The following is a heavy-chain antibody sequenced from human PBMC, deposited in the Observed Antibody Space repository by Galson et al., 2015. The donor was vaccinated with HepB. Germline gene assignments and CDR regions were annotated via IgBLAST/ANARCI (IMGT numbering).Heavy chain of an antibody. Sequence: SETLSLTCAVSGGSFSGYYWSWIRQPPGKGLEWIGEINHGGETSFTPSLKSRVTISLDTSKNQFSLNLSSVTAADTAVYYCAREAGEKTFGIWGQGTMVTGSS. J-gene: IGHJ3*02. D-gene: IGHD3-10*01. CDR1: GGSFSGYY. V-gene: IGHV4-34*01. CDR3: AREAGEKTFGI. CDR2: INHGGET.